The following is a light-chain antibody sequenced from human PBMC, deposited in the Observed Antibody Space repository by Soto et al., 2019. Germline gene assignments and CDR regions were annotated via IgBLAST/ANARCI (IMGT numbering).Light chain of an antibody. J-gene: IGKJ1*01. Sequence: DIQMTQSPASLSASIGDRVTITCRASQGISNYLAWYQQKPGKVPKLLIYAASTLQSGVPSRFSGSGSETDFTLTISSLQPEDVATYYCQKYLSALWTFGQGTKVEIK. CDR1: QGISNY. CDR3: QKYLSALWT. CDR2: AAS. V-gene: IGKV1-27*01.